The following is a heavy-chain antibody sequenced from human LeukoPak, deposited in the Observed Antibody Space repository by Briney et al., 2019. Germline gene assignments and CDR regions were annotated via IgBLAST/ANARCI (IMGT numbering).Heavy chain of an antibody. J-gene: IGHJ4*02. CDR3: AKDGITMVRGVIIKRRGNYFDY. CDR2: ISYDGSNK. Sequence: GRSLRLSCAASGFTFSSYGMHRLRQAPGKGLEWVAGISYDGSNKYYADSVKGRFTISRANSKNTLYLQMSSLRAEDTAVYYCAKDGITMVRGVIIKRRGNYFDYWGQGTLVTVSS. D-gene: IGHD3-10*01. V-gene: IGHV3-30*18. CDR1: GFTFSSYG.